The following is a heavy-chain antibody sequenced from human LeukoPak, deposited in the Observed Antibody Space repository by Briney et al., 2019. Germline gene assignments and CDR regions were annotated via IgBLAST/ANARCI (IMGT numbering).Heavy chain of an antibody. J-gene: IGHJ6*03. Sequence: GGSLRLSCAAPGFTFSTSAMSWVRQAPGKGLEWVSNISGSGSGGSTYYADSVKGRFTISRDNSKNTLYLQMNSLRAEDTAVYYCARDTSAFLTGYYYMDVWGKGTTVTVSS. V-gene: IGHV3-23*01. CDR1: GFTFSTSA. CDR2: ISGSGSGGST. D-gene: IGHD2-2*01. CDR3: ARDTSAFLTGYYYMDV.